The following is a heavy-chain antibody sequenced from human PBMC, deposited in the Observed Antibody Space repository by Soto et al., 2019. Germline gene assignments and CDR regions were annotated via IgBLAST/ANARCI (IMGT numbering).Heavy chain of an antibody. V-gene: IGHV1-69*12. CDR2: IIPIFGTA. D-gene: IGHD5-12*01. CDR3: ASRDGYNYPGALDI. CDR1: GGTFSSYA. Sequence: QVQLVQSGAEVKKPGSSVKVSCKASGGTFSSYAISWVRQAPGQGLEWMGGIIPIFGTANYAQEFQGRVRLTADESTSAAYMDVSSLRSEDTAVYYCASRDGYNYPGALDIWGQGTMVTVSS. J-gene: IGHJ3*02.